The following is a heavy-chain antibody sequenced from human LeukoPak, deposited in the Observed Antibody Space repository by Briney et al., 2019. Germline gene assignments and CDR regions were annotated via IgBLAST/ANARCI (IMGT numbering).Heavy chain of an antibody. V-gene: IGHV7-4-1*02. CDR2: INTNTGNP. CDR1: GYTFTSYA. D-gene: IGHD1-26*01. CDR3: ARGRPIVGATINWFDP. J-gene: IGHJ5*02. Sequence: ASVKVSCKASGYTFTSYAMNWVRQAPGQGLEWMGWINTNTGNPTYAQGFTGRFVFSLDTSVSTAYLQISSLKAEDTAVYYCARGRPIVGATINWFDPWGQGTLVTVSS.